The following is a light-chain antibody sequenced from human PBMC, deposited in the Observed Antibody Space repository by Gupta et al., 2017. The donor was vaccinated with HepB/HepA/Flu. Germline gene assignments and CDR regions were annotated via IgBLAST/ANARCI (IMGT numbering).Light chain of an antibody. Sequence: QSTLTQPASVSGSPGQSITISCTGTSSDVGGYNYVSWYQQHPGKAPKLMIYDVSNRPSGVSNLFSGSKSGNTASLTISGLQAEDEAYYYCTSYTSSSTRVFGGGTKLTVL. J-gene: IGLJ3*02. V-gene: IGLV2-14*03. CDR1: SSDVGGYNY. CDR3: TSYTSSSTRV. CDR2: DVS.